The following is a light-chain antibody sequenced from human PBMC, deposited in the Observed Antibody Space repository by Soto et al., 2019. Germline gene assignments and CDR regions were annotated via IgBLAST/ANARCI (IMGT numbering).Light chain of an antibody. Sequence: QSALTQPPSASGSPGQSVAISCTGTSSDVGGYNYVSWYQQHPGKAPKLMIYEVTKRPSGVPDRFSGSKSGNTASLTVSGLQAEDEADYYCSSYAGSNKKVFGAGTHLTV. CDR2: EVT. J-gene: IGLJ2*01. V-gene: IGLV2-8*01. CDR3: SSYAGSNKKV. CDR1: SSDVGGYNY.